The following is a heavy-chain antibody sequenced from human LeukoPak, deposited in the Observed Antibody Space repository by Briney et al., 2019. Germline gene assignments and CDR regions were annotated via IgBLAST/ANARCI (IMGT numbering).Heavy chain of an antibody. Sequence: GGSLRLSCAASGFTFSNYWLTWVRQAPGKGLEWVANIKQDGSKFSYVDSVKGRFTISRDNARNSLYLQMNSLRVEDTAVYYCARELRTGAGLDYWGQGTLVTVSS. CDR1: GFTFSNYW. CDR3: ARELRTGAGLDY. V-gene: IGHV3-7*01. J-gene: IGHJ4*02. D-gene: IGHD1-1*01. CDR2: IKQDGSKF.